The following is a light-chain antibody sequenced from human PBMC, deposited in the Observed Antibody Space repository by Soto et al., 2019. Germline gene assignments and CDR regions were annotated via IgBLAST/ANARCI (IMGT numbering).Light chain of an antibody. Sequence: QSVLTQPPSVSEAPRQRVTISCSGSSSNIGNNAVNWYQQLPGKAPKLLIYSDDLLPSGVSGRFSGSKSGTSASLAISGLQSDDEADYYCAAWDDSLNGRVFGTGTKLTVL. CDR3: AAWDDSLNGRV. CDR2: SDD. J-gene: IGLJ1*01. V-gene: IGLV1-36*01. CDR1: SSNIGNNA.